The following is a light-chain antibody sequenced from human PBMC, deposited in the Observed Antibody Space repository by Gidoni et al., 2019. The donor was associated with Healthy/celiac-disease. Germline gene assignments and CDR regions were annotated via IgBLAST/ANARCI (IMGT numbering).Light chain of an antibody. CDR3: QSADSSGTYPVV. J-gene: IGLJ2*01. CDR2: KDS. Sequence: SYELTQPPSVSVSPGQTARITCSVDALPKQYAYWYQQKPGKAPVLVIYKDSERPSGIPERFSGSSSGTTVTLTISGVQAEDEADYYCQSADSSGTYPVVFGGGTKLTVL. V-gene: IGLV3-25*03. CDR1: ALPKQY.